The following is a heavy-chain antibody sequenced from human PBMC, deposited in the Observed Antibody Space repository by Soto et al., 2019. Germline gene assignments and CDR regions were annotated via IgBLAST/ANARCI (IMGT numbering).Heavy chain of an antibody. V-gene: IGHV4-31*03. Sequence: PSETLSLTCTVSGLSISSGGYYWTWIRQHPGKGLEWIGCIYYSGTTYYSPSLKSRVTISVDTSKNQFSLRLSSVTAADTAVYYCARVLGSAVYYGMDVWGKGTTVTVSS. CDR2: IYYSGTT. CDR1: GLSISSGGYY. D-gene: IGHD3-10*01. CDR3: ARVLGSAVYYGMDV. J-gene: IGHJ6*04.